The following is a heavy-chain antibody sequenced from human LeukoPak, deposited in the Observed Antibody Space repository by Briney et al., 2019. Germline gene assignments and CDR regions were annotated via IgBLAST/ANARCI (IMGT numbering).Heavy chain of an antibody. CDR3: ARGPGGELDH. CDR2: IYYTGTT. V-gene: IGHV4-31*03. Sequence: SETLSLTCTVSGGSISSGGYYWNWIRQDPGKGLEWIGYIYYTGTTYYNPSLKSRVTLSVDTSKNQFSLKLNSVTAADSAVYYCARGPGGELDHWGRGTLVTVSS. J-gene: IGHJ4*02. D-gene: IGHD2-8*02. CDR1: GGSISSGGYY.